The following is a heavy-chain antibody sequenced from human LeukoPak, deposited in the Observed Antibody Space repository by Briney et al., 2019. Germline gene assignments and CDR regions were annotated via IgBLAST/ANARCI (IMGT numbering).Heavy chain of an antibody. J-gene: IGHJ2*01. CDR1: GHTFTGYY. CDR2: INPTSGVT. CDR3: ARDSGGTGAVFPRLDYYFDL. Sequence: ASVKVSCKTSGHTFTGYYIHWVRQAPGQGLEWMGWINPTSGVTNYAHHFEGRVTMTRDTPITTVFMELSSLRSDDTALYYCARDSGGTGAVFPRLDYYFDLWGRGTLVTVSS. D-gene: IGHD3/OR15-3a*01. V-gene: IGHV1-2*02.